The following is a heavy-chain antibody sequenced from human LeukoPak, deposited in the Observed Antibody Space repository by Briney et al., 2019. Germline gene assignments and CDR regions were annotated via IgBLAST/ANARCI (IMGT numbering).Heavy chain of an antibody. CDR3: ARYTTTGNAFDI. Sequence: GGSLRLSCAASGFTFSSYSMNWVRQAPGKGLEWVSYISSSSTIYYADSVKGRFTISRDNAKNSLYLQMNSLRAEDTAVYYCARYTTTGNAFDIWGQGTMVTVSS. V-gene: IGHV3-48*01. J-gene: IGHJ3*02. CDR1: GFTFSSYS. D-gene: IGHD1-14*01. CDR2: ISSSSTI.